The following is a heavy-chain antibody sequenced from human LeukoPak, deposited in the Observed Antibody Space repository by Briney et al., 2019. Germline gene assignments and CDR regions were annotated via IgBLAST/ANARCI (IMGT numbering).Heavy chain of an antibody. D-gene: IGHD6-19*01. CDR2: IYYFGNT. CDR1: GVSISPYY. V-gene: IGHV4-59*01. CDR3: ARERMAGPDYYYYGMDV. J-gene: IGHJ6*02. Sequence: SETLSLTCTVSGVSISPYYWSWVRQPPGKGLEWVGYIYYFGNTNYNPSLKSRVSISVDTSKNQFSLKLNSVTAADTAVYFCARERMAGPDYYYYGMDVWGQGTTVTVSS.